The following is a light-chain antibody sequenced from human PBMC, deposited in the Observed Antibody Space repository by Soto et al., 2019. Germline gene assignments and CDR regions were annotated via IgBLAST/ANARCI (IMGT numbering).Light chain of an antibody. Sequence: ERVMTQSPATLSVSPGERATLSCRASQSISSNLAWYQQKPGQAPRLLIYGASNRATGIPARFSGSGSGTDFTLTISSLEPEDFAVYYCQQRSNWPLTFGGGTKVDIK. CDR1: QSISSN. CDR3: QQRSNWPLT. V-gene: IGKV3-11*01. J-gene: IGKJ4*01. CDR2: GAS.